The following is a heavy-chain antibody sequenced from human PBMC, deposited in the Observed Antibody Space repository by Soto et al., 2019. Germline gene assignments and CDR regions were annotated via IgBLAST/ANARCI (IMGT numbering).Heavy chain of an antibody. CDR2: ISGTGAGT. CDR3: AKCMTTVTTCPFDV. Sequence: EVQLLESGGGLVQPGGSLRLSCAASGFTFSSYAMSWVRQAPGKGLEWVSAISGTGAGTYYADSVKGRFTISRDNSKNTLYLQMNSLRAEDTAVYYCAKCMTTVTTCPFDVWGQGTMVTVSS. CDR1: GFTFSSYA. V-gene: IGHV3-23*01. J-gene: IGHJ3*01. D-gene: IGHD4-17*01.